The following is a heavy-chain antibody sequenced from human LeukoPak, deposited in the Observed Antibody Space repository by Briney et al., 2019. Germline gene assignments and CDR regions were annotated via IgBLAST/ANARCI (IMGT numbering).Heavy chain of an antibody. Sequence: GGSLRLSCAASGFTFSSYDMYWVRQATGKGLEWVSVIGTAGDTYHPGSVKGRFTISRENAKSSLYLQMNSLRAEDTAVYYCAKGSMIGWYNWFDPWGQGTLVTVSS. J-gene: IGHJ5*02. CDR2: IGTAGDT. CDR3: AKGSMIGWYNWFDP. D-gene: IGHD3-22*01. V-gene: IGHV3-13*01. CDR1: GFTFSSYD.